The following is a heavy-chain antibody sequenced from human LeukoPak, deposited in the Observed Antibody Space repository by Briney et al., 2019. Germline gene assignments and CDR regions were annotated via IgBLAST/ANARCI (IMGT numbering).Heavy chain of an antibody. V-gene: IGHV3-66*01. D-gene: IGHD1-26*01. CDR3: ARVHNEVGAIDWSDP. J-gene: IGHJ5*02. Sequence: GGSLRLSCAASGFTVSSNYMSWVRQAPGKGLEWVSVIYSGGSTYYADSVKGRFTISRDNSKNTLYLQMNSLRAEDTAVYYCARVHNEVGAIDWSDPWGQGTLVTVSS. CDR2: IYSGGST. CDR1: GFTVSSNY.